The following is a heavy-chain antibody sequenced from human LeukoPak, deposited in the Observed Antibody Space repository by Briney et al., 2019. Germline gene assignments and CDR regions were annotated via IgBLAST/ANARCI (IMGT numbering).Heavy chain of an antibody. Sequence: ASVKVSCKASGYTFTAYYIHWARQAPGQGLEWMGIINPSGGSTSYAQKFQGRVTMTRDTSTSTVYMELSSLRSEDTAVYYCAREFGQPNDAFDIWGQGTMVTVSS. CDR1: GYTFTAYY. V-gene: IGHV1-46*01. CDR3: AREFGQPNDAFDI. J-gene: IGHJ3*02. D-gene: IGHD3-10*01. CDR2: INPSGGST.